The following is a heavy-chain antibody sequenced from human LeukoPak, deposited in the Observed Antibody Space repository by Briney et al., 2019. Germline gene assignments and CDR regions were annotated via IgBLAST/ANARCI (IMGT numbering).Heavy chain of an antibody. D-gene: IGHD2-15*01. CDR2: ISGRGDST. CDR3: AKAGAVVVVAAKYFDY. CDR1: GFTFSSYA. J-gene: IGHJ4*02. V-gene: IGHV3-23*01. Sequence: PGGSLRLSCAASGFTFSSYAMSWVRQAPGKGLEWVSAISGRGDSTYYADSVKGRFTISRDNSKNTLYLQMNSLRAEDTAVYYCAKAGAVVVVAAKYFDYWGQGTLVTVSS.